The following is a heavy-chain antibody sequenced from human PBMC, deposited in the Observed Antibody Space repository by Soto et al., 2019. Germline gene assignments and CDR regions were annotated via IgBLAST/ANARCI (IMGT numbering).Heavy chain of an antibody. CDR2: INAGNGNT. CDR3: ARIEYQLLSEGWFDP. Sequence: QVQLVQSGAEVKKPGASVKVSCKASGYTFTSYAMHWVRQAPGQRLEWMGWINAGNGNTKYSQKFQGRVTITRDRSESTAYMELSSLRSEDTAVYYCARIEYQLLSEGWFDPWGQGTLVTVSS. V-gene: IGHV1-3*01. J-gene: IGHJ5*02. CDR1: GYTFTSYA. D-gene: IGHD2-2*01.